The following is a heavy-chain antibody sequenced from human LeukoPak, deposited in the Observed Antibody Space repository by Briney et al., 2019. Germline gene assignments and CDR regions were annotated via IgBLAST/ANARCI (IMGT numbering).Heavy chain of an antibody. CDR2: IYTSGST. V-gene: IGHV4-61*02. CDR3: ARYTLSSSTLDI. CDR1: GGSISSGSYY. D-gene: IGHD6-6*01. Sequence: SQTLSLTCTVSGGSISSGSYYWSWIRQPAGKGLEWIGRIYTSGSTNYNPSLKSRVTISVDTSKNQFSLKLSSVTAADTAVYYCARYTLSSSTLDIWGQGTMVTVSS. J-gene: IGHJ3*02.